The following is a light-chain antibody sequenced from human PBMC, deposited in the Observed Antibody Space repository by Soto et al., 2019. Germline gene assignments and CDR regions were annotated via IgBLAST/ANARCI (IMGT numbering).Light chain of an antibody. CDR3: QQYNNWPPYT. J-gene: IGKJ2*01. CDR1: QSVASN. V-gene: IGKV3-15*01. CDR2: GAS. Sequence: EIVLTQSPATLSLSPGERATLCCRASQSVASNLAWYQQKPGQAPRLLIFGASTRATGISVRFSGSGSGTEFTLTISSLQSEDLGVYYCQQYNNWPPYTFGQGTKVDIK.